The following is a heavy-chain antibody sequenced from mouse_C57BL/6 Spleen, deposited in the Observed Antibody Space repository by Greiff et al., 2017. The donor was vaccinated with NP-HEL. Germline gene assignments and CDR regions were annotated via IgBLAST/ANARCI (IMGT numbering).Heavy chain of an antibody. CDR3: ASGIYYDYNRTAFAY. CDR1: GYTFTSYW. D-gene: IGHD2-4*01. Sequence: VQLQQPGTELVKPGASVKLSCKASGYTFTSYWMHWVKQRPGQGLEWIGNINPSNGGTNYNEKFKSKATLTVDKSSSTAYMQLSSLTSEDSAFYYCASGIYYDYNRTAFAYWGQGTLVTVSA. J-gene: IGHJ3*01. CDR2: INPSNGGT. V-gene: IGHV1-53*01.